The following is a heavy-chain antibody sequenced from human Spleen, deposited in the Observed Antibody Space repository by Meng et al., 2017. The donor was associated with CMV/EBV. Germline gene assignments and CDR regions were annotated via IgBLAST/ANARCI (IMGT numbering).Heavy chain of an antibody. D-gene: IGHD4-17*01. V-gene: IGHV4-61*08. CDR2: MYSSGMT. Sequence: CSVSVGSLSSGAFYWSSIRQPPGKGLEWIGYMYSSGMTKYNPSLKSRVTISIDTSKNQFSLKMNSVAAADTAVYYCARGDHYGDYFDFWGQGTLVTVSS. CDR1: VGSLSSGAFY. CDR3: ARGDHYGDYFDF. J-gene: IGHJ4*02.